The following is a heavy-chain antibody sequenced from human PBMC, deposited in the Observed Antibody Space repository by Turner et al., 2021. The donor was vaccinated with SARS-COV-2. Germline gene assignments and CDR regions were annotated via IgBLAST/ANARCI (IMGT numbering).Heavy chain of an antibody. CDR3: AKGGDHGDY. CDR2: NSGSGGNT. Sequence: EVQLLESGGCLVQPGGSLGLACAASGFTLSSYAMSWVRQAAGKEVEWVSANSGSGGNTYYADSVKGRFTISRDNSKSTLYLQMNSLRAEDTAVYYCAKGGDHGDYWGQGTLVTVSS. D-gene: IGHD2-21*02. J-gene: IGHJ4*02. CDR1: GFTLSSYA. V-gene: IGHV3-23*01.